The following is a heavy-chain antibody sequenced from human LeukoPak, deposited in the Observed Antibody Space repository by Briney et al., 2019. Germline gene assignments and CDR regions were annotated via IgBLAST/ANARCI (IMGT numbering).Heavy chain of an antibody. V-gene: IGHV4-34*01. CDR1: GGSFSGYY. J-gene: IGHJ4*02. Sequence: PSETLSLTCAVYGGSFSGYYWSWIRQPPGKGLEWIGEINHSGSTNYNPSLKSRVTISVDTSKNQFSLKLSSVTAADTAVYYCARRGLRFLEWPNYFDYWGQGTLVTVSS. D-gene: IGHD3-3*01. CDR2: INHSGST. CDR3: ARRGLRFLEWPNYFDY.